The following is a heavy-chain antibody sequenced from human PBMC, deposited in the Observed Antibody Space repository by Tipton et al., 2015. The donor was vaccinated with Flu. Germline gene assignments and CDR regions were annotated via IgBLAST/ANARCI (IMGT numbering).Heavy chain of an antibody. CDR3: ARGRGYGYNCLYY. CDR1: GDTFSSYA. Sequence: QLVQSGAEVEKPGSSVKVSCKGSGDTFSSYAISWVRQAPGQGLEWMGGINPIFGTANYAQKFQGRVTITADEYTSTAYMELSSRSSGDTAVYYCARGRGYGYNCLYYWGQGTRVTVST. D-gene: IGHD5-24*01. V-gene: IGHV1-69*01. J-gene: IGHJ4*02. CDR2: INPIFGTA.